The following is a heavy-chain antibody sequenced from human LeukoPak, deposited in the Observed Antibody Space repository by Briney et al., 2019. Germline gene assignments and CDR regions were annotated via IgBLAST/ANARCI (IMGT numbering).Heavy chain of an antibody. V-gene: IGHV1-46*01. D-gene: IGHD1-1*01. J-gene: IGHJ4*02. Sequence: GSSVNVSCKASGYTFTSYYMHWVRQAPGQGLEWMGTINPIGGSKSYAQKFQGRVTMTRDTSTSTVYMELSSLRSEDTAVYYCAINWNVGDYWGQGTLVTSST. CDR3: AINWNVGDY. CDR2: INPIGGSK. CDR1: GYTFTSYY.